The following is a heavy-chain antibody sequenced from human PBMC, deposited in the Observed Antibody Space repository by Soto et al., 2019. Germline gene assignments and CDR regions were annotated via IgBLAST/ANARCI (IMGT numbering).Heavy chain of an antibody. CDR1: GFTFSSYA. V-gene: IGHV3-23*01. D-gene: IGHD2-15*01. J-gene: IGHJ6*03. Sequence: GGSLRLSCAASGFTFSSYAMSWVRQAPGKGLEWVSAISGSGGSTYYADSVKGRFTISRDNSKNTLYLQMNSLRAEDTAVYYCAKVGCSGGSCYSGWEPRRNYYYYYYMDVWGKGTTVTVSS. CDR3: AKVGCSGGSCYSGWEPRRNYYYYYYMDV. CDR2: ISGSGGST.